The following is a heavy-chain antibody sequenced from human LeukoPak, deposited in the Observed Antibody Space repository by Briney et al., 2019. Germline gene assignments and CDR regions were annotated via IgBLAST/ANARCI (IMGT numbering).Heavy chain of an antibody. V-gene: IGHV3-9*01. Sequence: GGSLRLSCAASGFTFDDYAMHWVRQAPGKGLEWVSGISWNSGSIGYADSVKGRFTISRDNAENSLYLQMNSLRAEDTAVYYCARDSESWDYDILTGYSYYFDYWGQGTLVTVSS. J-gene: IGHJ4*02. CDR1: GFTFDDYA. CDR2: ISWNSGSI. D-gene: IGHD3-9*01. CDR3: ARDSESWDYDILTGYSYYFDY.